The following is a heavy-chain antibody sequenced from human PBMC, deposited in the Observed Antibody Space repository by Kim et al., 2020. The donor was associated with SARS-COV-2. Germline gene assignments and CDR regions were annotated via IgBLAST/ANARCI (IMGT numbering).Heavy chain of an antibody. Sequence: ASVKVSCKASGYTFTSYGISWVRQAPGQGLEWMGWISAYNGNTNYAQKLQGRVTMTTDTSTSTAYMELRSLRSDDTAVYYCAREARDYVWGSYSDTYFDYWGQGTLVTVSS. V-gene: IGHV1-18*01. J-gene: IGHJ4*02. CDR1: GYTFTSYG. D-gene: IGHD3-16*01. CDR2: ISAYNGNT. CDR3: AREARDYVWGSYSDTYFDY.